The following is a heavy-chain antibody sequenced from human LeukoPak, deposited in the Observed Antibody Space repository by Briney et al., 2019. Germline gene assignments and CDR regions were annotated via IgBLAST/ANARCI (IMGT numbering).Heavy chain of an antibody. CDR2: ISYSGSI. V-gene: IGHV4-39*07. CDR1: GGSISSSSYY. J-gene: IGHJ6*03. CDR3: ARGGYYYLDV. Sequence: PSETLSLTCTVSGGSISSSSYYWGWIRQPPGKGLEWIGSISYSGSIYYNPSLKSRLTISVDTSKNQFSLKLSSVTAADTAVYSCARGGYYYLDVWGKGTTVTISS.